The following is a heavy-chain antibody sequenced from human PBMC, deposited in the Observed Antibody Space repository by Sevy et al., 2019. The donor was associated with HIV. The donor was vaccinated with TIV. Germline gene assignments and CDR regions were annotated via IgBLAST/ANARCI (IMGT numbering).Heavy chain of an antibody. CDR1: GGTFSSYA. Sequence: ASVKVSCKASGGTFSSYAISWVRQAPGQGLEWMGGIIPIFGTANYAQKFQGRVTITADESTSTAYMELSSLRSEDTAVYYCARDQGGGLLYYYGSGRELDYWGQGTLVTVSS. CDR3: ARDQGGGLLYYYGSGRELDY. J-gene: IGHJ4*02. CDR2: IIPIFGTA. D-gene: IGHD3-10*01. V-gene: IGHV1-69*13.